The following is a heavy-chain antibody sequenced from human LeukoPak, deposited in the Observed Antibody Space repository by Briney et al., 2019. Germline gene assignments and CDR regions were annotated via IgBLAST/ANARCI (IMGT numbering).Heavy chain of an antibody. V-gene: IGHV1-24*01. D-gene: IGHD2-2*01. CDR2: FDPEDGET. J-gene: IGHJ5*02. CDR1: GYTLTELS. Sequence: GASVKVYCKVSGYTLTELSMHWVRQAPGKGLEWMGGFDPEDGETIYAQKFQGRVTMTEDTSTDTAYMELSSLRSEDTAVYYCATASSTSRHHLLNWFDPWGQGTLVTVSS. CDR3: ATASSTSRHHLLNWFDP.